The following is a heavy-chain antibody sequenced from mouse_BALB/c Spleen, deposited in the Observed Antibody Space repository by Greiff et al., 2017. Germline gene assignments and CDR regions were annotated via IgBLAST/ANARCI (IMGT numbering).Heavy chain of an antibody. CDR3: ARGYGNYDAY. CDR1: GFNIKDNY. D-gene: IGHD2-1*01. J-gene: IGHJ3*01. V-gene: IGHV14-3*02. Sequence: VQLQQSGAELVKPGASVKLSCTASGFNIKDNYMHWVKQRPEQGLEWIGRIDPANGNTKYDPKFQGKATITADTSSNTAYLQLSSLTSEDTAVYYCARGYGNYDAYWGQGTLVTVSA. CDR2: IDPANGNT.